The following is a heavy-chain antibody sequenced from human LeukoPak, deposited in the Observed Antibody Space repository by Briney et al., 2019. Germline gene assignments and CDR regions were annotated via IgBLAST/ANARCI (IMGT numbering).Heavy chain of an antibody. J-gene: IGHJ4*02. CDR2: IKSDGSST. CDR1: GFTLSGYW. Sequence: GGSLRLSCAASGFTLSGYWMHWVRQAPGKGLVWVSRIKSDGSSTTYADSVKGRFTVSRDNAKNTLYLQMNSLRAEDTAVYYCARIYSSNWYYFDYWGQGTLVTVSS. CDR3: ARIYSSNWYYFDY. V-gene: IGHV3-74*03. D-gene: IGHD6-13*01.